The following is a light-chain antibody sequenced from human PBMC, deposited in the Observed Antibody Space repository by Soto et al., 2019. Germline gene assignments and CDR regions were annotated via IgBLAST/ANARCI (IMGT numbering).Light chain of an antibody. J-gene: IGKJ1*01. Sequence: IVMTQSPVTLSVSPGERVTLSCRASQSVSSNLAWYQQKPGQAPSLLIYGASSRATGIPDRFSGSGSGTDFTLTISRLEPEDFAVYYCQQYGSSPRTFGQGTKVDIK. CDR2: GAS. V-gene: IGKV3-20*01. CDR1: QSVSSN. CDR3: QQYGSSPRT.